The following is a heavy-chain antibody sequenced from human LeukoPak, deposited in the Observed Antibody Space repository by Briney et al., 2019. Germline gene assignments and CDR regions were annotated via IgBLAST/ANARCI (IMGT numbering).Heavy chain of an antibody. Sequence: GGSLRLSCTVSGFTVSSNSRSWVRQAPGKGLEWVSFIYSDNTHYSDSVKGRFTISRDNSKNTLYLQMNSLRAEDTAVYYCARRAGAYSHPYDYWGQGTLVTVSS. J-gene: IGHJ4*02. D-gene: IGHD4/OR15-4a*01. CDR2: IYSDNT. CDR3: ARRAGAYSHPYDY. V-gene: IGHV3-53*01. CDR1: GFTVSSNS.